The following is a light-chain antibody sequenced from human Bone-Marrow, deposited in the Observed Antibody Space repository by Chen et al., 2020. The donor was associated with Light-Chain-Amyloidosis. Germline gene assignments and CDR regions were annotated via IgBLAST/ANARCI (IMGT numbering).Light chain of an antibody. V-gene: IGKV3-20*01. CDR1: QTISSNY. CDR3: QQYGTSPLT. Sequence: EIVLTQSPGTLSLSPGEGANLSCMASQTISSNYLTWYQQKFGQAPRLLIYGSSSRATGIPDRLTGSGSGTDFTLTINRLEPEDFAMYYCQQYGTSPLTFGGGTKVEIK. J-gene: IGKJ4*01. CDR2: GSS.